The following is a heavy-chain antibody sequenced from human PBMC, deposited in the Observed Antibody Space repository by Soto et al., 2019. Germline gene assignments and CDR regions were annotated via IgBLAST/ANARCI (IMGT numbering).Heavy chain of an antibody. CDR3: ARGGGVGDCSGGSCYSRYYYYGMDV. J-gene: IGHJ6*02. D-gene: IGHD2-15*01. V-gene: IGHV3-74*01. CDR2: INSDGSST. Sequence: PGGSLXLSCAASGFTFSSYWMHWVRQAPGKGLVWVSRINSDGSSTSYADSVKGRFTISRDNAKNTLYLQMDSLRAEDTAVYYCARGGGVGDCSGGSCYSRYYYYGMDVWGQGTTVTVSS. CDR1: GFTFSSYW.